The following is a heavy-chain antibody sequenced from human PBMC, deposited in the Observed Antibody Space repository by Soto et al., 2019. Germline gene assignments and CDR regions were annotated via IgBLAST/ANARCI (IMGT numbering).Heavy chain of an antibody. V-gene: IGHV3-13*01. D-gene: IGHD3-10*01. CDR2: IGTAGDT. J-gene: IGHJ6*02. CDR1: GFTFSSYD. CDR3: ARDRRGYGSGSYQPYYYGMDV. Sequence: QPGGSLRLSCAASGFTFSSYDMHWVRQATGKGLEWVSAIGTAGDTYYPGSVKGRFTISRENAKNSLYLQMNSLRAGDTAVYYCARDRRGYGSGSYQPYYYGMDVWGQGTTVTVSS.